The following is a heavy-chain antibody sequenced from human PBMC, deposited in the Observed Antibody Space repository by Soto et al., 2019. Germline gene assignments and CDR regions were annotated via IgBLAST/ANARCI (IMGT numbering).Heavy chain of an antibody. CDR2: ISGSGGST. J-gene: IGHJ6*02. Sequence: GGSLRLSCAASGFTFSSYAMSWVRQAPGKGLEWVSAISGSGGSTYYADSVKGRFTISRDNSKNTLYLQMNSLRAEDTAVYYCAKGPQYYDFWSGENYGMDVWGQGTTVTVSS. CDR1: GFTFSSYA. D-gene: IGHD3-3*01. CDR3: AKGPQYYDFWSGENYGMDV. V-gene: IGHV3-23*01.